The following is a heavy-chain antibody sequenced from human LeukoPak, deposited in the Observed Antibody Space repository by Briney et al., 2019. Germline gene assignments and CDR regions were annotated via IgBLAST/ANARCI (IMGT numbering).Heavy chain of an antibody. CDR2: SSPYNGDT. CDR1: GGTFSSYA. D-gene: IGHD2-21*01. J-gene: IGHJ4*02. CDR3: ARTSISPHHYSVD. V-gene: IGHV1-18*01. Sequence: GASVKVSCKASGGTFSSYAISWVRQAPGQGLEWMGWSSPYNGDTHYAQNLQGRVTMTTDTSTSTAYMELRSLASGDTAVYYCARTSISPHHYSVDWGQGTLVTVSS.